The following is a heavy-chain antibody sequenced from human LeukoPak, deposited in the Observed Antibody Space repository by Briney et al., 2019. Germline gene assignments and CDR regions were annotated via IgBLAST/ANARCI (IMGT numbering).Heavy chain of an antibody. CDR1: GYTFNGYY. CDR2: INPNSGGT. D-gene: IGHD4-17*01. CDR3: ARGRVGDYPRFVDS. V-gene: IGHV1-2*02. Sequence: EASVQVSCKASGYTFNGYYMHWVRQAPGQGLEWMGWINPNSGGTIYAQKFQGRVTMTRDTSINTAYMELSSLRSDDTAVFYCARGRVGDYPRFVDSWGQGTLVTVSS. J-gene: IGHJ4*02.